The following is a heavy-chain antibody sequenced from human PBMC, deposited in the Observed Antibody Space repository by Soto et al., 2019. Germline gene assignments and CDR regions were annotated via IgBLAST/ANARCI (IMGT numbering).Heavy chain of an antibody. D-gene: IGHD3-10*01. J-gene: IGHJ6*03. V-gene: IGHV4-59*08. Sequence: ETLSLTCTVSGGSISSYYWSWIRQPPGKGLEWIGYIYYSGSTNYNPSLKSRVTISVDTSKNQFSLKLSSVTAADTAVYYCATTSRCFRGDYYSYMDVWGKETTFTVSS. CDR3: ATTSRCFRGDYYSYMDV. CDR2: IYYSGST. CDR1: GGSISSYY.